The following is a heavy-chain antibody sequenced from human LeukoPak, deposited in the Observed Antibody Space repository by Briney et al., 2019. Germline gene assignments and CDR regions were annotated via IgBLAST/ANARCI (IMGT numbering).Heavy chain of an antibody. Sequence: GGSLRLSCAASGFTFSTYAMSWVRQAPGKGLEWVSGISISGGSAYYADSVRGRFTISRDNSKNTLYLQMNRLRAEDTAVYYCAKDRDLLFAHCWFDLWGQGILVTVSS. V-gene: IGHV3-23*01. CDR1: GFTFSTYA. J-gene: IGHJ5*02. CDR2: ISISGGSA. CDR3: AKDRDLLFAHCWFDL. D-gene: IGHD3-10*01.